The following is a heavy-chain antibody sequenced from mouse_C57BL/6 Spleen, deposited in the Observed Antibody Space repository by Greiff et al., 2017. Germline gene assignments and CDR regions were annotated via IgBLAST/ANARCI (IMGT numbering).Heavy chain of an antibody. J-gene: IGHJ2*01. CDR2: IDPSDSYT. CDR1: GYTFTSYW. Sequence: QVQLQQPGAELVMPGASVKLSCKASGYTFTSYWMHWVKQRPGQGLEWIGEIDPSDSYTNYNQKFKGKSTLTVDKSSSTAYMQLSSLTSEDSAVYYYARGRLTTVVATGGYWGQGTTLTVSS. CDR3: ARGRLTTVVATGGY. V-gene: IGHV1-69*01. D-gene: IGHD1-1*01.